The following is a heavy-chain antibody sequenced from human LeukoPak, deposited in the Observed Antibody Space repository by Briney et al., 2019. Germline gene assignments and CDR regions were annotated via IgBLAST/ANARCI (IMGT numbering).Heavy chain of an antibody. V-gene: IGHV5-51*01. Sequence: SGXSLQISGQGSGSNFTSYWIGWVRQLPGKGLEWMGIIYPGDSDTRYSPSFQGQVTISANKSIRTSSLQCSSLKASDTAMYYCARRGVVVPAAKAYNWFDPWGQGTLVTVSS. CDR1: GSNFTSYW. CDR2: IYPGDSDT. J-gene: IGHJ5*02. CDR3: ARRGVVVPAAKAYNWFDP. D-gene: IGHD2-2*01.